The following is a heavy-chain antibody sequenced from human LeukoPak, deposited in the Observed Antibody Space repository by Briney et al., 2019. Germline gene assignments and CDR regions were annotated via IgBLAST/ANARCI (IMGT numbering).Heavy chain of an antibody. Sequence: PGGSLRLSCAASGFTFSSYEMNWVRQAPGKGLERVSYISSSGSTIYYADSVKGRFTISRDNAKYSLYLQMNSLRAEDTAVYYCAREGGHYYGSGKTGFDPWGQGTLVTVSS. D-gene: IGHD3-10*01. CDR1: GFTFSSYE. J-gene: IGHJ5*02. CDR3: AREGGHYYGSGKTGFDP. CDR2: ISSSGSTI. V-gene: IGHV3-48*03.